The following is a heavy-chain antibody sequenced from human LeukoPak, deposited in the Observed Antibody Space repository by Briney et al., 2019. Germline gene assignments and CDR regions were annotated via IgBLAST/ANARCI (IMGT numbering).Heavy chain of an antibody. V-gene: IGHV1-46*01. CDR2: INPSGGST. Sequence: GASVKVSSKASGYTFTSYYMHWVRQAPGQGLEWMGIINPSGGSTSYAQKFQGRVTMTRDTSTSTVYMELSSLRSEDTAVYYCARDGVVWQLVSYYYYYYMDVWGKGTTVTVSS. CDR1: GYTFTSYY. D-gene: IGHD6-6*01. J-gene: IGHJ6*03. CDR3: ARDGVVWQLVSYYYYYYMDV.